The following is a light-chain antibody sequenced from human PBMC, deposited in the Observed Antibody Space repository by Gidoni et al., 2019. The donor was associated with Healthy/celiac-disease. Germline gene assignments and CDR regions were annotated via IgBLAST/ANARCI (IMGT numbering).Light chain of an antibody. J-gene: IGKJ1*01. V-gene: IGKV3-20*01. CDR2: GAS. CDR1: QSVSSSY. Sequence: EIVLTQSPGTLSLSPGERATLSCRARQSVSSSYLAWYQQKPGQAPRRLIYGASSRATGIPDRFSGSGSGTDFTLTSSRLEPEDLAVYYCQQYGSSTGTFXXXTKVEIK. CDR3: QQYGSSTGT.